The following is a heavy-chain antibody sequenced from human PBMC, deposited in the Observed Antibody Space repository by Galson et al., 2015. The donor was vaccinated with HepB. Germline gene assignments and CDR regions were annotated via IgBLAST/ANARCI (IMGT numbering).Heavy chain of an antibody. Sequence: SVKVSCKASGSSFLTYGVTWVRQAPGQGLEWMGWISTYNGKTDYAQNLQGRVTLTTDTSTSTAYMELRSLRSDDTAMYYCARDRGVQFDPDAFDIWGQGTMVTASS. CDR3: ARDRGVQFDPDAFDI. J-gene: IGHJ3*02. CDR2: ISTYNGKT. D-gene: IGHD1-1*01. CDR1: GSSFLTYG. V-gene: IGHV1-18*01.